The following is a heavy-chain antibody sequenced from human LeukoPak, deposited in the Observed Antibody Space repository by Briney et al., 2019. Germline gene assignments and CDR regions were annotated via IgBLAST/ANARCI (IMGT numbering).Heavy chain of an antibody. V-gene: IGHV3-23*01. D-gene: IGHD4-17*01. J-gene: IGHJ4*02. CDR3: ATPHPATYGDYRTLYY. Sequence: PGGSLRLSCAASGFTFSSYAMSWVRQTPGNGLEWVSTISGSGGSTYYADSVKGRFTSSRDNSSNTLYLQMSSLRPEDTAVYYCATPHPATYGDYRTLYYWGQGTLVTVSS. CDR2: ISGSGGST. CDR1: GFTFSSYA.